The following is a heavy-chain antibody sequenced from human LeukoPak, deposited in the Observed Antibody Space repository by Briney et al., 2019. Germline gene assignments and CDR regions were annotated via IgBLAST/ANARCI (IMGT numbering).Heavy chain of an antibody. CDR3: ARHFPYCGGDCPYYYMDV. D-gene: IGHD2-21*02. J-gene: IGHJ6*03. CDR2: IYSSETT. Sequence: PSETLSLTCSVCGASIGSDYWSWIRQPPGKGLVWIGNIYSSETTKYNPSLRRRATISGDTSKNQFSLKLSSVTAADTAGYYCARHFPYCGGDCPYYYMDVWGKGTTVTVSS. CDR1: GASIGSDY. V-gene: IGHV4-4*09.